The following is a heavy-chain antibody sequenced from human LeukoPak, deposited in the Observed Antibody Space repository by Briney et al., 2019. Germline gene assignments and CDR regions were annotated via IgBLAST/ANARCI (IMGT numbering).Heavy chain of an antibody. CDR3: AKEPPPIEYYYDSSGYFLD. V-gene: IGHV3-23*01. Sequence: GGSLKLSCAASGFTFSSYAMSWVRQAPGKGLEWVSTLSGCFGSTYYADSVKGRFTISRDNSKNTLYLQMNSLRAEDTAVYYCAKEPPPIEYYYDSSGYFLDWGQGTLLTVSS. D-gene: IGHD3-22*01. CDR1: GFTFSSYA. CDR2: LSGCFGST. J-gene: IGHJ1*01.